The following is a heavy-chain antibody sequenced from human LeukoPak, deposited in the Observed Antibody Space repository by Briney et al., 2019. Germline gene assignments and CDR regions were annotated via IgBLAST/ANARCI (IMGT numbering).Heavy chain of an antibody. Sequence: GASVKVSCKASGYTFTGYYIHWVRQAPGQGLEWMGWINPNSGGTNYAQKLQGRVTMTRDTSISTAYLELSRLRSDDTAMYFCARDMNTNFDYWGQGTLVTVPS. CDR1: GYTFTGYY. J-gene: IGHJ4*02. V-gene: IGHV1-2*02. CDR3: ARDMNTNFDY. D-gene: IGHD3-16*01. CDR2: INPNSGGT.